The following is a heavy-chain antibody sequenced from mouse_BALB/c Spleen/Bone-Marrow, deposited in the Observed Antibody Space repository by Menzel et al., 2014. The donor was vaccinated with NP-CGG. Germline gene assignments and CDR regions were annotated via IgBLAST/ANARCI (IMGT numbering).Heavy chain of an antibody. CDR2: IDPANGNT. V-gene: IGHV14-3*02. Sequence: EVQLQQSGAELVKPGASVKLSCTASGFNIKDTYMHWVKQRPEQGLEWIGRIDPANGNTKYDPKFQGKVTITADTSSNTAYLQLSSLTSEDTAVYYCARYGNYCYAMDYWGQGTSVTVSS. J-gene: IGHJ4*01. CDR1: GFNIKDTY. D-gene: IGHD2-1*01. CDR3: ARYGNYCYAMDY.